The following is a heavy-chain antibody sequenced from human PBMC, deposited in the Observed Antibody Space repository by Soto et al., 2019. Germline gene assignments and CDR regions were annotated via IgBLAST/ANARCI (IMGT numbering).Heavy chain of an antibody. V-gene: IGHV4-31*03. CDR3: AREPLT. Sequence: QVHLQESGPGLGNPSQPLPLTCIFSGASINRGGSYWGGIRQHPGKGLEWIGYIYYSGGTYYNPSLKSRVTISVDTSKNQFSLKLSSVTAADTAVYYCAREPLTWGQGTLVTVSS. J-gene: IGHJ4*02. CDR1: GASINRGGSY. CDR2: IYYSGGT.